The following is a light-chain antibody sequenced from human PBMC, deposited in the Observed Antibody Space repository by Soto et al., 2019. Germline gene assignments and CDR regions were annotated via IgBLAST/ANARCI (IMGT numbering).Light chain of an antibody. V-gene: IGKV1-5*01. J-gene: IGKJ5*01. CDR2: DAS. CDR1: QSISSW. Sequence: DIQMTQSPSTLSASVGDRVTITCRASQSISSWLAWYQQKPGKAPKLLIYDASSLESGVPSRFSGSGSGTEFTLTISSLQPDDFATYYCQQYNSYITFGQWTRREIK. CDR3: QQYNSYIT.